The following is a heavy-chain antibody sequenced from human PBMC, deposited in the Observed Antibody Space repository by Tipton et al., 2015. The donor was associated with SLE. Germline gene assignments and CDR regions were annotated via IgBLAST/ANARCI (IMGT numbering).Heavy chain of an antibody. J-gene: IGHJ3*02. V-gene: IGHV4-39*01. CDR3: ARQITIFEDAFDI. D-gene: IGHD3-3*01. CDR2: IYYSGST. Sequence: TLSLTCTVSGGSISSSSYYWGWIRQSPGKGLEWIGSIYYSGSTYYNPSLKSRVTISVDTSKNQFSLKLSSVTAADTAVYYCARQITIFEDAFDIWGQGTMVTVSS. CDR1: GGSISSSSYY.